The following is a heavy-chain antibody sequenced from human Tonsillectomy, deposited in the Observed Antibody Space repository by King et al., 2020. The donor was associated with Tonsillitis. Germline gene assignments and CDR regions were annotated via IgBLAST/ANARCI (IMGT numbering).Heavy chain of an antibody. CDR1: GFTFSHAW. V-gene: IGHV3-15*01. Sequence: VQLVESGGGLVKPGGSLRLSCAASGFTFSHAWMSWVRQAPGKGLEWVGRIKSKTDGGTTDYAAPVKGRFTISRDDSKNTLYLHMNSLKTEDTALYYCPTYQLWFGYNWFDPWGQGTLVTVSS. J-gene: IGHJ5*02. CDR3: PTYQLWFGYNWFDP. D-gene: IGHD3-10*01. CDR2: IKSKTDGGTT.